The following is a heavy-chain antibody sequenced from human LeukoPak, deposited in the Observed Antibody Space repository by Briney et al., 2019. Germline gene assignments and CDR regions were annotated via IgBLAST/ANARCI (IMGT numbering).Heavy chain of an antibody. CDR1: GFTFSSYA. V-gene: IGHV3-23*01. D-gene: IGHD7-27*01. CDR2: ISGSGGST. J-gene: IGHJ4*02. Sequence: GGSLRLSCAASGFTFSSYAMSWVRQAPGKGLEWGLSISGSGGSTYFADSVKGRFTISRDNSKNTLYLQMNSLRAEDTAVYYCAKGGPYTGDVLFDYWGQGTLVTVSS. CDR3: AKGGPYTGDVLFDY.